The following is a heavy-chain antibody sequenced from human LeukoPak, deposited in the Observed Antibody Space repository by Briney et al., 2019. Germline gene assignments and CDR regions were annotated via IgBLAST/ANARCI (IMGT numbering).Heavy chain of an antibody. J-gene: IGHJ3*02. D-gene: IGHD3-22*01. Sequence: GGSLRLSCVASGFTFNTYTMNWVRQAPGKGLEWISCVGRDGSIHYADSVKGRITISRDNAKNSLFLQMNSLRAEDTAIYYCARRYYDTTGYAFDIWGQGAMVTVSS. CDR1: GFTFNTYT. CDR3: ARRYYDTTGYAFDI. V-gene: IGHV3-21*01. CDR2: VGRDGSI.